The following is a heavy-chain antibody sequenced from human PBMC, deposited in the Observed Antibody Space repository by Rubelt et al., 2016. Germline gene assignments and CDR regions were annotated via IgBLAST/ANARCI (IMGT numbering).Heavy chain of an antibody. CDR2: FDPEDGEP. D-gene: IGHD3-10*01. J-gene: IGHJ4*02. CDR1: GYTFTSYG. CDR3: ATRSLWFGEIDRYFDY. Sequence: QVQLVQSGAEVKKPGASVKVSCKASGYTFTSYGISWVRQAPGQGLEWMGGFDPEDGEPIYAQKFQGSVPMTEDTFTETAYMGLSSLGSEDTAVYYCATRSLWFGEIDRYFDYWGQGTLVTVSS. V-gene: IGHV1-24*01.